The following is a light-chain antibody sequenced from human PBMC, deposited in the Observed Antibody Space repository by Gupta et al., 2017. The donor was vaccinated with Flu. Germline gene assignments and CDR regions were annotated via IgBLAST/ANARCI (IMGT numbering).Light chain of an antibody. Sequence: DIVLTQSPLSLPVNPGETASISCRSSQSLLHSNGYNYLDWYLQKPGQSPQLLIYLGANRASGVPDRISGSGSGTDFTLKISRVEAEDVGVYYCMQTRQTPWTFGQGTKVEIK. V-gene: IGKV2-28*01. CDR1: QSLLHSNGYNY. J-gene: IGKJ1*01. CDR3: MQTRQTPWT. CDR2: LGA.